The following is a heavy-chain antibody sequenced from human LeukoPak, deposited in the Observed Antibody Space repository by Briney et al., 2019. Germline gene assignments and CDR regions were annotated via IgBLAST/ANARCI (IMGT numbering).Heavy chain of an antibody. V-gene: IGHV4-4*09. CDR3: ARYQNYYDSSGYYSTFDY. CDR1: GVSISSYY. CDR2: IYTSGST. D-gene: IGHD3-22*01. J-gene: IGHJ4*02. Sequence: SETLSLTCTVSGVSISSYYWSWIRQPPGKGLEWIGYIYTSGSTNYNPSLKSRVTISVDTSKNQFSLKLSSVTAADTAVYYCARYQNYYDSSGYYSTFDYWGQGTLVTVSS.